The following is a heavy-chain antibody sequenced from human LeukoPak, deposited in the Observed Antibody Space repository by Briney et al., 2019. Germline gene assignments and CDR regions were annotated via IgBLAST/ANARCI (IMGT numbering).Heavy chain of an antibody. Sequence: SGPTLVNPTQTLTLTCTFSGFSLSSSGVGVGCIRQPPGKALEWLALIYWDDDKCYSPSLKSRLTITKDTSKNQVVLTMTNMDPVDTATYYCARYFVEGILTGYYINENWFDPWGQGTLVTVSS. CDR3: ARYFVEGILTGYYINENWFDP. CDR2: IYWDDDK. CDR1: GFSLSSSGVG. V-gene: IGHV2-5*02. J-gene: IGHJ5*02. D-gene: IGHD3-9*01.